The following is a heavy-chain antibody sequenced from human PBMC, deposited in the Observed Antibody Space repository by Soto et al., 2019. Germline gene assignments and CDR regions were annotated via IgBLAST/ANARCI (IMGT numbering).Heavy chain of an antibody. CDR1: GFTFSSYW. CDR2: ITSDGSST. D-gene: IGHD2-8*01. Sequence: GGSLRLSCAASGFTFSSYWMHWVRQAPGKGLVWVSRITSDGSSTSYADSVKGRFTISRDNAKNTVYLQMNSLRAEDTAVYYCAREGCTNGVCSPPRYHYYYGMDVWGQGTTVTVSS. V-gene: IGHV3-74*01. CDR3: AREGCTNGVCSPPRYHYYYGMDV. J-gene: IGHJ6*02.